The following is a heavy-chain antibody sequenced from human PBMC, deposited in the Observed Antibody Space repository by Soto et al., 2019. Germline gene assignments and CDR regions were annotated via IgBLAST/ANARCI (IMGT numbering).Heavy chain of an antibody. CDR3: ARVYWGCSSTSCPPIWGGMDV. D-gene: IGHD2-2*01. J-gene: IGHJ6*02. CDR2: IIPIFGTA. V-gene: IGHV1-69*13. Sequence: SVKVSCKASGGTFSSYAISWVRQAPGQGLEWMGGIIPIFGTANYAQKFQGRVTITADESTSTAYMELSSLRSEDTAVYYCARVYWGCSSTSCPPIWGGMDVWGQGTTVTVSS. CDR1: GGTFSSYA.